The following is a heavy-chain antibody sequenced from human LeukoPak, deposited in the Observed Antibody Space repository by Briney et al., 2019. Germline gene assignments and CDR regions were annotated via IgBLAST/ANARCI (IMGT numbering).Heavy chain of an antibody. Sequence: PGGSLRLSCAASGLTFSSYGLNWVRQAPGKGREWVSTISSGGHIYYEDSVKGRFTISRDNAKNSLYLQMNSLRAEDTAVYYCARDQDGGKYYYESSGYSHWGQGILVTVSS. J-gene: IGHJ4*02. CDR2: ISSGGHI. D-gene: IGHD3-22*01. V-gene: IGHV3-21*01. CDR1: GLTFSSYG. CDR3: ARDQDGGKYYYESSGYSH.